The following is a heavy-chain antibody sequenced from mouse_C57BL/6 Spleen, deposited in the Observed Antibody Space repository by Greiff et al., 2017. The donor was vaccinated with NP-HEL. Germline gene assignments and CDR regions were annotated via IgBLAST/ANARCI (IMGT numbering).Heavy chain of an antibody. CDR2: ISNGGGST. V-gene: IGHV5-12*01. Sequence: DVMLVESGGGLVQPGGSLKLSCAASGFTFSDYYMYWVRQTPEKRLEWVAYISNGGGSTYYPDTVKGRFTISRDNATNTLYLQMSRLKSEDTAMYYCARHVVYYYAMDYWGQGTSVTVSS. J-gene: IGHJ4*01. CDR3: ARHVVYYYAMDY. CDR1: GFTFSDYY.